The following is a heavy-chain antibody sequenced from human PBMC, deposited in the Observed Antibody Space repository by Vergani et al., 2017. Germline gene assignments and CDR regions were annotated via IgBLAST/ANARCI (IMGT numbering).Heavy chain of an antibody. V-gene: IGHV3-30*03. J-gene: IGHJ4*02. D-gene: IGHD6-13*01. Sequence: QVQLVESGGGVVQPGRSLRLSCAASGFTFSSYGMHWVRQAPGKGLEWVAVISYDGSNKYYADSVKGRFTISRDNAKNSLYLQMNSLRAEDTAVYYCARDLADAAAGDPFDYWGQGTLVTVSS. CDR2: ISYDGSNK. CDR3: ARDLADAAAGDPFDY. CDR1: GFTFSSYG.